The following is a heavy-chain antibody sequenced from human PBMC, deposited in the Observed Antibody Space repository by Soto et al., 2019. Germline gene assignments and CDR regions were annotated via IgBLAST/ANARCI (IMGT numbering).Heavy chain of an antibody. CDR3: AREIRLPQTGTYYFDY. D-gene: IGHD1-7*01. V-gene: IGHV1-46*03. CDR1: GYTFTSYY. Sequence: ASVKVSCKASGYTFTSYYMHWVRQAPGQGLEWMGIINPSGGSTSYAQKFQGRVTMTRDTSTSTVYMELSSLRSEDTAVYYCAREIRLPQTGTYYFDYWGQGTLVTVSS. CDR2: INPSGGST. J-gene: IGHJ4*02.